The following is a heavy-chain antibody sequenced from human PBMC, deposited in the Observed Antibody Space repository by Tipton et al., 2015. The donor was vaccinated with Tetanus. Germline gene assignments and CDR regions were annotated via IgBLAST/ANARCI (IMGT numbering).Heavy chain of an antibody. J-gene: IGHJ4*02. Sequence: TLSLTCSVSGGPIRDSDYYWGWVRLPPGKGLEWIAGIYYSGNSYYNPTFQSRVTISVDTSKNQFSLKLSSVAAADTAVYYCARGGITAAGILDYWGQGTPVTVSS. V-gene: IGHV4-39*07. CDR3: ARGGITAAGILDY. D-gene: IGHD6-13*01. CDR1: GGPIRDSDYY. CDR2: IYYSGNS.